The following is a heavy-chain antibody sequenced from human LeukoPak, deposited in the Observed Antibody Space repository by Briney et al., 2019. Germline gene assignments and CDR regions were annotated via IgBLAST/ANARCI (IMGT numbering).Heavy chain of an antibody. V-gene: IGHV4-39*02. CDR3: AKAGVRYFDSSGLYAFDF. J-gene: IGHJ3*01. D-gene: IGHD3-22*01. CDR2: IYYSGST. CDR1: GGSISSTSYY. Sequence: SETLSLTCAVSGGSISSTSYYWAWIRQPPGKGLEWIGTIYYSGSTYLNPSLKSRVTLSVDTSRNQFSLRLSSVDAADTAVYYCAKAGVRYFDSSGLYAFDFWDQGTTVTVSS.